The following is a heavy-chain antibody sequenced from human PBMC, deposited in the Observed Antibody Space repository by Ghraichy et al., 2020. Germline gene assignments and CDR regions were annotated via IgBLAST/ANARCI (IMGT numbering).Heavy chain of an antibody. D-gene: IGHD4-17*01. CDR2: ISGSGGTT. CDR1: GFTFNNYA. V-gene: IGHV3-23*01. J-gene: IGHJ4*02. Sequence: LSLTCAGSGFTFNNYAMSWVRQAPGKGLQWVSFISGSGGTTYYADSVKGRFTISRDNSKNTLYLQMSSLRAEDTAVYYCAKPTTVTALFDYWGQGTLVTVSS. CDR3: AKPTTVTALFDY.